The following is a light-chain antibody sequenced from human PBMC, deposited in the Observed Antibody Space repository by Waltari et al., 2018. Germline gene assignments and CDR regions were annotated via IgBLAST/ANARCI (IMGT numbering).Light chain of an antibody. CDR1: QTFRSY. J-gene: IGKJ2*01. V-gene: IGKV3-11*01. Sequence: EIVSTQSPATLSLSPGERATLSCRASQTFRSYLAWSQQRPGQTPRLLIFDASSRATGISAKFSGSWSGTDFTLTVSNLYPEYFAVYYCQQRSNWPYTFGQGTRVEIK. CDR2: DAS. CDR3: QQRSNWPYT.